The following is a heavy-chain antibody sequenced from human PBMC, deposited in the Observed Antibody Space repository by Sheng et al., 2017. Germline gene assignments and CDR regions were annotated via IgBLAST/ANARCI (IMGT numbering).Heavy chain of an antibody. CDR3: AKDGVGGIDY. V-gene: IGHV1-2*02. Sequence: QVQLVQSGAEVKEPGASVKVTCKASGYSFTVNYIHWVRRTPGQGLEWMGWINFNTGGTNYAQKFQDRVTMTRDTSISTAYMELSRLTSDDTALYYCAKDGVGGIDYWGQGT. CDR1: GYSFTVNY. D-gene: IGHD1-26*01. J-gene: IGHJ4*02. CDR2: INFNTGGT.